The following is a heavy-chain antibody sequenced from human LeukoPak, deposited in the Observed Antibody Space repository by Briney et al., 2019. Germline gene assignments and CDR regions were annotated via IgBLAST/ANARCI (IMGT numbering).Heavy chain of an antibody. Sequence: PGGSLRLSCAASGFAFSSYAMSWVRQAPGKGLEWVSAISGSGGSTYYADSVKGRFTISRDNSKNTLYLQMNSLRAEDTAVYYCANVAYYDFWSGYLPYYYYYMDVWGKGTTVTVSS. J-gene: IGHJ6*03. CDR3: ANVAYYDFWSGYLPYYYYYMDV. D-gene: IGHD3-3*01. CDR2: ISGSGGST. CDR1: GFAFSSYA. V-gene: IGHV3-23*01.